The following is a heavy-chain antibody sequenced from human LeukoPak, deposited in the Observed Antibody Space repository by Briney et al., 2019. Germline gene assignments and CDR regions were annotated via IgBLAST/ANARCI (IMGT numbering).Heavy chain of an antibody. CDR1: GFTFSSYS. J-gene: IGHJ4*02. Sequence: QPGGSLRLSCAASGFTFSSYSMNWVRQAPGKGLEWVSYISSSSSTIYYADSVKGRFTISRDNSKNTLYLQMNSLRAEDTAVYYCAKSLDCSSTSCYPYYFDYWGQGTLVTVSS. CDR2: ISSSSSTI. V-gene: IGHV3-48*01. D-gene: IGHD2-2*01. CDR3: AKSLDCSSTSCYPYYFDY.